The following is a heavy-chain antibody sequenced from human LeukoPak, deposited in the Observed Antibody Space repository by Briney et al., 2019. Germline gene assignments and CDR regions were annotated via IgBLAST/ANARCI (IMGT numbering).Heavy chain of an antibody. Sequence: GGSLRLSCAASGFTFSSYSMNWVRQAPGKGLEWVSSISSSSSYIYYADSVKGRFTISRDNAKNSLYLQMNSLRAEDTAVYYCAREFSSSWFHPSGYYFDYWGQGTLVTVSS. CDR2: ISSSSSYI. CDR1: GFTFSSYS. J-gene: IGHJ4*02. CDR3: AREFSSSWFHPSGYYFDY. D-gene: IGHD6-13*01. V-gene: IGHV3-21*01.